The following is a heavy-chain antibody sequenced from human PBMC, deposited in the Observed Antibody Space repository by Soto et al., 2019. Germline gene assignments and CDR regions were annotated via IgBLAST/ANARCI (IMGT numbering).Heavy chain of an antibody. CDR1: GFTFSNYG. V-gene: IGHV3-23*01. D-gene: IGHD2-21*01. CDR3: ATIIVVTSPFDY. J-gene: IGHJ4*02. Sequence: PGGSLRLSCVGSGFTFSNYGMTWVRQAPGKGLEWVSAISGSGGSTFYADSLKDRFTVSRDNAKNVVYLQMNSLRAEDTAVYYCATIIVVTSPFDYWGQGTVVTVSS. CDR2: ISGSGGST.